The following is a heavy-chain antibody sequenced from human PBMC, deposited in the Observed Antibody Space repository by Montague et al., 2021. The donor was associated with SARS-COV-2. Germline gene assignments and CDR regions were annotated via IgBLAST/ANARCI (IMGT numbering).Heavy chain of an antibody. CDR2: IYYSGST. V-gene: IGHV4-39*07. CDR1: GDSISHSSYY. Sequence: SETLSLTCTVSGDSISHSSYYWGWLPPPPGKGLEWIGSIYYSGSTYYNPSLKSRVTISVDTSKNQVSLKLNSVTAADTAVYYCARVRQWLVPFDYWGQGTLVTVSS. CDR3: ARVRQWLVPFDY. D-gene: IGHD6-19*01. J-gene: IGHJ4*02.